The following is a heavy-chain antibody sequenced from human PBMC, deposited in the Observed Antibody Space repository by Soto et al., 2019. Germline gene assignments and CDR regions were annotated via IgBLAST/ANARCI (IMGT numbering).Heavy chain of an antibody. CDR1: GYSSTSYC. V-gene: IGHV5-10-1*01. J-gene: IGHJ6*02. D-gene: IGHD2-15*01. CDR3: AGPTPYCSGGSCYYYYGMDV. Sequence: PGASIKISCNRSGYSSTSYCISLVRQMPGKGLDWMGRIDPSDSYTNYSPSFQGHVTISADKSISTAYLQWSSLKASDTAMYYCAGPTPYCSGGSCYYYYGMDVWGQGTTVTVSS. CDR2: IDPSDSYT.